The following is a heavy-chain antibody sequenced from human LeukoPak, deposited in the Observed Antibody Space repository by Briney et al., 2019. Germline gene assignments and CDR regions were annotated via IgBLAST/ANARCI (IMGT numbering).Heavy chain of an antibody. Sequence: GGSLRLSCAASGFTFSSYAMSWVRQALGKGLEWVSAISNSGGSTYYADSVKGRFTISRDNAKNSLYLQMNSLRAEDTAVYYCAELGITMVGGVWGKGTTVTISS. CDR1: GFTFSSYA. J-gene: IGHJ6*04. CDR2: ISNSGGST. CDR3: AELGITMVGGV. V-gene: IGHV3-23*01. D-gene: IGHD3-10*02.